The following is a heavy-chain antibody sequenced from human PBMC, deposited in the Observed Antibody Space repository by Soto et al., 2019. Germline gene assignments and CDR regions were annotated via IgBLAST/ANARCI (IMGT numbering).Heavy chain of an antibody. V-gene: IGHV3-74*01. D-gene: IGHD3-3*01. CDR2: ITTDGSTT. J-gene: IGHJ4*02. CDR1: GFTFSSYI. CDR3: ARDREWVSYDS. Sequence: EVQLVESGGGLVQPGGSLRLSCAASGFTFSSYILHWVRQTPGKGLVRVSRITTDGSTTTYADSVRGRFTSSRDNAKITLYLQMNSLSAEDTLVYYCARDREWVSYDSWGQGTLVCVSA.